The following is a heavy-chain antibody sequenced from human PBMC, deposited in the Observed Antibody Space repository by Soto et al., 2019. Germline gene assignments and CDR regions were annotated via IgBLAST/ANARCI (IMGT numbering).Heavy chain of an antibody. Sequence: GGSLRLSCAASGFTFSSYAMSWVRQAPGKGLEWVSAISGSGGSTYYADSVKGRFTISRDNSKNTLYLQMNSLRAEDTAVYYCANQNFRYGDYVFGAFDIWGQGTMVTVSS. CDR1: GFTFSSYA. D-gene: IGHD4-17*01. J-gene: IGHJ3*02. CDR2: ISGSGGST. CDR3: ANQNFRYGDYVFGAFDI. V-gene: IGHV3-23*01.